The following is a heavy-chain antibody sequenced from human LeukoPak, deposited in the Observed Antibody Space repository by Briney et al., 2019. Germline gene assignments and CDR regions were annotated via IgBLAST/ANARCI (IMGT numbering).Heavy chain of an antibody. CDR2: IIPIFGTA. D-gene: IGHD3-10*01. CDR3: ARKGALWFGELFHYMDV. CDR1: GGTFSSYA. V-gene: IGHV1-69*01. Sequence: SVKVSCKASGGTFSSYAISWVRQAPGQGLEWMGGIIPIFGTANYAQKFQGRVTITADESTSTAYMELSSLRSEDTAVSYCARKGALWFGELFHYMDVWGKGTTVTVSS. J-gene: IGHJ6*03.